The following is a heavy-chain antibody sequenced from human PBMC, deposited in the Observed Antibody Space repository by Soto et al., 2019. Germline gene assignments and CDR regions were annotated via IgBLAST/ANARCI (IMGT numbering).Heavy chain of an antibody. CDR2: SSAYNGNT. J-gene: IGHJ4*02. Sequence: QVPLVQSGAEVKKPGASVKVSCKASGYTFTSYGISWVRQAPGQGLEWMGWSSAYNGNTNYAEKLQGRVTMTTDTSTSTAYMELRSLRSDDTAVYYCARESEWELLRSNYCDYWGQGPLVTVSS. CDR3: ARESEWELLRSNYCDY. V-gene: IGHV1-18*01. CDR1: GYTFTSYG. D-gene: IGHD1-26*01.